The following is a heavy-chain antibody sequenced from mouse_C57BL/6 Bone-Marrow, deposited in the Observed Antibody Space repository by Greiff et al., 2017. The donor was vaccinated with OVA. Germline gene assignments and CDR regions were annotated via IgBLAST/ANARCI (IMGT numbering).Heavy chain of an antibody. CDR3: ARWGTYYFDY. J-gene: IGHJ2*01. V-gene: IGHV1-9*01. D-gene: IGHD3-3*01. CDR2: ILPGSGST. Sequence: VQLQQSGAELMKPGASVKLSCKATGYTFTGYWIEWVKQRPGHGLEWIGEILPGSGSTKYNEKFKGKATLTADKSSSTAYMQLNSLTSEDSAVYFCARWGTYYFDYWGQGTTLTVSS. CDR1: GYTFTGYW.